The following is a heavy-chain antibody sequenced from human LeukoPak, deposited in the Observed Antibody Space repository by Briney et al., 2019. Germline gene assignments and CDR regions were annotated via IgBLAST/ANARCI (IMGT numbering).Heavy chain of an antibody. D-gene: IGHD5-24*01. V-gene: IGHV3-30*18. CDR2: ISYDGSNK. CDR3: AKDGYNPAEYFQH. J-gene: IGHJ1*01. CDR1: GFTFSSYG. Sequence: GGSLRLSCAASGFTFSSYGMHWVRQAPGKGLEWVAVISYDGSNKYYADSVKGRFTISRDNSKNTLYLQMNSLRAEDTAVYYCAKDGYNPAEYFQHRGQGTLVTVSS.